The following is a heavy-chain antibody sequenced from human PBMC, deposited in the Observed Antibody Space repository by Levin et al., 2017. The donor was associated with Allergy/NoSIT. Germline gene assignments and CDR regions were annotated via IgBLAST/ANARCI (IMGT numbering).Heavy chain of an antibody. CDR3: ARGSYSSSWYDYFDY. CDR1: GFTFSTYS. CDR2: ISSSSSYI. D-gene: IGHD6-13*01. V-gene: IGHV3-21*01. Sequence: GGSLRLSCVASGFTFSTYSMNWVRQAPGKGLEWVSSISSSSSYIYYADSGKGRFTISRDNAKNSLYLQMSSLRAEDTAVYYCARGSYSSSWYDYFDYWGQGTLVTVSS. J-gene: IGHJ4*02.